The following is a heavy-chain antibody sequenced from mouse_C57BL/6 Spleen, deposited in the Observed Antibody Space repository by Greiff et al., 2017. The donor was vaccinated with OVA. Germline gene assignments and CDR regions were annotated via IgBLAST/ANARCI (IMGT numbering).Heavy chain of an antibody. CDR3: AREIYYGLDY. J-gene: IGHJ4*01. Sequence: VQLQQSGPELVKPGASVKLSCKASGYTFTSYDINWVKQRPGQGLEWIGWIYPRDGSNKYNEKFKGKATLTVDTSSSTAYMELHSLTSEDSAVYFCAREIYYGLDYWGQGTSVTVSA. CDR1: GYTFTSYD. V-gene: IGHV1-85*01. CDR2: IYPRDGSN.